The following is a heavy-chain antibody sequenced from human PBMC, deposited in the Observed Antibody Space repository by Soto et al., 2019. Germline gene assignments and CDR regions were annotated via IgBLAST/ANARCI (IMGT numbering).Heavy chain of an antibody. J-gene: IGHJ5*02. V-gene: IGHV1-69*02. CDR1: GGTLSSYT. CDR2: IIPISGIT. CDR3: ARATHYLGYCSGGSCYSGWFDP. D-gene: IGHD2-15*01. Sequence: GASVKVSCKASGGTLSSYTISWVRQAPGQGLEWMGRIIPISGITNYAQKFQGRVTMTRDKSTSTAYMELSRLRSDDTAVYYCARATHYLGYCSGGSCYSGWFDPWGQGTLVTVSS.